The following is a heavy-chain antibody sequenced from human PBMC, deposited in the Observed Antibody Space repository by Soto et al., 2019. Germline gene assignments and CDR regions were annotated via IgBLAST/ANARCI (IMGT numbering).Heavy chain of an antibody. CDR2: IMPFFGSG. J-gene: IGHJ4*02. CDR3: ARDRAGYYSHFVY. CDR1: RGTFTNYA. D-gene: IGHD3-22*01. V-gene: IGHV1-69*13. Sequence: SVKVSCKALRGTFTNYAFSWVRQAPGQGLEWMGGIMPFFGSGNYAQKFQGRINITADESTSSVYLELTSLRSEDTAVYYCARDRAGYYSHFVYWGQGTLVTVSS.